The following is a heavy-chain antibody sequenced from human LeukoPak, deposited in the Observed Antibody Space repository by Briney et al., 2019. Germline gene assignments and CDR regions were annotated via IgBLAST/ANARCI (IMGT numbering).Heavy chain of an antibody. J-gene: IGHJ3*02. Sequence: GGSLRLFCAASGFTFSSYSMHWLRRAPGKGLEWLTSISSSSSYIYYADSVKGRFTISRDNAKNSLYLQMNSLRAEDTAVYYCARDPEDYYDSSAYYDSFDIWGQGTMATVSS. D-gene: IGHD3-22*01. V-gene: IGHV3-21*01. CDR2: ISSSSSYI. CDR1: GFTFSSYS. CDR3: ARDPEDYYDSSAYYDSFDI.